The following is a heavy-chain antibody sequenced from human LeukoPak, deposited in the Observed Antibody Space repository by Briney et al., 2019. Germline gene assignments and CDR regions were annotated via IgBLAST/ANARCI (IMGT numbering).Heavy chain of an antibody. Sequence: PGGSLRLSCAASGFTFSSYAMHWVRQAPGKGLEWVAVISYDGSNKYYADSVKGRFTISRDNSKNTLYLQMNSLKTEDTAVYYCTTGKTKWGQGTLVTVSS. V-gene: IGHV3-30-3*01. CDR2: ISYDGSNK. D-gene: IGHD2-8*01. CDR3: TTGKTK. J-gene: IGHJ4*02. CDR1: GFTFSSYA.